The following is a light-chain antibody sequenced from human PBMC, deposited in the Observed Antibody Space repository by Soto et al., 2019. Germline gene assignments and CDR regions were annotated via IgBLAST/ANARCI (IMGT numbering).Light chain of an antibody. J-gene: IGKJ2*01. V-gene: IGKV4-1*01. CDR3: QQYYGTPYT. CDR2: WAS. Sequence: DIVMTQSPDSLAVSLGERATLNCKTSQSLLYSSNIKNNLAWYQQKPGQPPKLLIYWASTRESGVPDRFSGSGSGTDFTLTISSLQAEDVAVYYCQQYYGTPYTFGQGTKLEIK. CDR1: QSLLYSSNIKNN.